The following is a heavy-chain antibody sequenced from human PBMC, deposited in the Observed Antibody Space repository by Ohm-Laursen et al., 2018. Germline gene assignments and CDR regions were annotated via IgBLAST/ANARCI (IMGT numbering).Heavy chain of an antibody. V-gene: IGHV2-70*16. CDR1: GFSLSTSGMC. CDR3: ARIRRYSSSWFYFDY. D-gene: IGHD6-13*01. Sequence: TQTLTLTPTFSGFSLSTSGMCVSWIRQPPGKALEWLARIDWDDDKFYSTSLKTRLTISKDTSKNQVVLTVTNMDPVDTATYYCARIRRYSSSWFYFDYWGQGTLVTVSS. J-gene: IGHJ4*02. CDR2: IDWDDDK.